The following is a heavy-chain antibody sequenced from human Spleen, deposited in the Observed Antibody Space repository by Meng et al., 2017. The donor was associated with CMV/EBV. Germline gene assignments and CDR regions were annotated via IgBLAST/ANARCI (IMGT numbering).Heavy chain of an antibody. CDR3: ARDVRMNLDHFNGMDV. Sequence: GGSLRLSCAASGFTFDDYGMSWVRQAPGKGLEWVSGINWNGGSTGYADSVKGRFTISRDNSRKFLNLQMNSLRADDTAIYYCARDVRMNLDHFNGMDVWGQGTTVTVSS. J-gene: IGHJ6*02. CDR1: GFTFDDYG. CDR2: INWNGGST. D-gene: IGHD1-14*01. V-gene: IGHV3-20*04.